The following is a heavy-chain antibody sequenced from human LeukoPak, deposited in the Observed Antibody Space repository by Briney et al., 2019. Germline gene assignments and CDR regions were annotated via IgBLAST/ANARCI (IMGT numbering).Heavy chain of an antibody. D-gene: IGHD6-6*01. CDR3: AKARTTEYSSSYDY. CDR1: RFTFSSYA. V-gene: IGHV3-23*01. J-gene: IGHJ4*02. Sequence: GGSLRLSCAASRFTFSSYAMNWVRQAPGKGLKWVSLISGSGGRTSYADSVKGRFTISRDNSKNTLYLQMNSLRAEDTAVYYCAKARTTEYSSSYDYWGQGTLVTVSS. CDR2: ISGSGGRT.